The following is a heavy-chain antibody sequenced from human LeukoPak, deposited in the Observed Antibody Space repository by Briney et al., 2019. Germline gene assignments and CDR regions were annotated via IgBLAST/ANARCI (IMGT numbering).Heavy chain of an antibody. J-gene: IGHJ4*02. D-gene: IGHD3-16*02. Sequence: PSETLSLTCTVSGGSISSSSYYWGWIRQPPGKGLEWIGSIYYSGSTYYNPSLKSRVTISVDTSKNQFSQKLSSVTAADTAVYYCARHVYDYVWGSYRHPYYFDYWGQGTLVAVSS. CDR3: ARHVYDYVWGSYRHPYYFDY. V-gene: IGHV4-39*01. CDR2: IYYSGST. CDR1: GGSISSSSYY.